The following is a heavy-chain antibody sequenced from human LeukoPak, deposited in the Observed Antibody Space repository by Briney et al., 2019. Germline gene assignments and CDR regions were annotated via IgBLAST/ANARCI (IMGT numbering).Heavy chain of an antibody. CDR1: GYSINSDYY. Sequence: SETLSLTCTVSGYSINSDYYWGWIRQPPGKGLECLGHISHTGDTYYNPSLKSRVTISLDTSKNQFSLKLSSVTAADTAVYYCARSPLITMVRGVPIVFDYWGQGTLVTVSS. J-gene: IGHJ4*02. CDR3: ARSPLITMVRGVPIVFDY. CDR2: ISHTGDT. V-gene: IGHV4-38-2*02. D-gene: IGHD3-10*01.